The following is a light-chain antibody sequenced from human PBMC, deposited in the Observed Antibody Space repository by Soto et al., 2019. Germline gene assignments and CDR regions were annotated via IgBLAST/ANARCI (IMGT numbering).Light chain of an antibody. CDR3: LQYNSYPRT. Sequence: DIQMTQSPSTLSASVGDRVTITCRASQSFNRWLAWFQKKPGKAPNLLIYEASTLESGVPSRFSGSGSGTEFPLTISSLQPDYFATYYCLQYNSYPRTFGQGTKVEIK. J-gene: IGKJ1*01. CDR2: EAS. V-gene: IGKV1-5*03. CDR1: QSFNRW.